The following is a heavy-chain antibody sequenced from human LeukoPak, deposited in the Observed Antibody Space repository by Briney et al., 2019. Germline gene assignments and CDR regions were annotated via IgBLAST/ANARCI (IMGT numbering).Heavy chain of an antibody. V-gene: IGHV4-34*01. CDR3: ARHPIAAAGRVWFDP. J-gene: IGHJ5*02. CDR2: IYYSGST. D-gene: IGHD6-13*01. Sequence: SETLSLTCAVYGGSFSGYYWSWIRQPPGKGLEWIGSIYYSGSTYYNPSLKSRVTISVDTSRNQFSLKLSSVTAADTAAYYSARHPIAAAGRVWFDPWGQGTLVTVSS. CDR1: GGSFSGYY.